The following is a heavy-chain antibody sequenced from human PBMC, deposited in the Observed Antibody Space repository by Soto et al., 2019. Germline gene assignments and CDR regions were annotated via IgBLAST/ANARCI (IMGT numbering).Heavy chain of an antibody. CDR1: GFTFNTYA. D-gene: IGHD3-9*01. V-gene: IGHV3-23*01. J-gene: IGHJ4*02. CDR3: AKNVDSGDIKISSGFEH. CDR2: LDQNGEGA. Sequence: EVQLLESGGGLVQPGGSLRLSCVASGFTFNTYAMSWVRQAPGKGLECVSTLDQNGEGASYADSVKGRFTISKDNSNSTNTLSLQMNSLITDDTAVYLCAKNVDSGDIKISSGFEHWGQGTLVTVSS.